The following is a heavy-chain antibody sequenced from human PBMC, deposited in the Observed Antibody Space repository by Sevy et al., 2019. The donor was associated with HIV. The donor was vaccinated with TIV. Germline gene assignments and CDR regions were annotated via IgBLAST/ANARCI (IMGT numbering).Heavy chain of an antibody. V-gene: IGHV4-39*01. CDR2: IYYSGST. Sequence: SETLSLTCTVSGGSISSSSYYWGWIRQPPGKGLEWIGSIYYSGSTYYNPSLKSRVTISVDTSKNQVSLKLSSVTAADTAVYYCARHRNSSNPKNRYYYYYYMDVWGKGTTVTVSS. J-gene: IGHJ6*03. CDR3: ARHRNSSNPKNRYYYYYYMDV. CDR1: GGSISSSSYY. D-gene: IGHD6-13*01.